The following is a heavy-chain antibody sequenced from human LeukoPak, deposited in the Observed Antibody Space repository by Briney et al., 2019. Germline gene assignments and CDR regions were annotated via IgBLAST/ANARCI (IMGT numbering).Heavy chain of an antibody. CDR3: ARGARPITSVRGVKAWFGG. Sequence: ASVKVSCMASRYTLTGYYMDSVRQAPGQGVEWMGWINPNSGGTNYAQKFQGGVTMTRETSISTAYRELSRLRSDDTAVYYCARGARPITSVRGVKAWFGGWGQGTLVTAS. D-gene: IGHD3-10*01. CDR2: INPNSGGT. J-gene: IGHJ5*02. CDR1: RYTLTGYY. V-gene: IGHV1-2*02.